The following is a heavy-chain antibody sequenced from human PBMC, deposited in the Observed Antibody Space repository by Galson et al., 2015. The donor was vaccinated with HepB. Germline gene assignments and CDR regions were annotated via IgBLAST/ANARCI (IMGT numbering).Heavy chain of an antibody. J-gene: IGHJ2*01. Sequence: SVKVSCKAPGGTFSSYAISWVRQAPGQGLEWMGRIIPILGKTNYAQKFQGRVTIIADKSTSTAYMELSSLRYEDTAVCYCARDRWSGDDYGDHWWSDHWGRGTLATVSS. CDR2: IIPILGKT. D-gene: IGHD4-17*01. CDR1: GGTFSSYA. CDR3: ARDRWSGDDYGDHWWSDH. V-gene: IGHV1-69*04.